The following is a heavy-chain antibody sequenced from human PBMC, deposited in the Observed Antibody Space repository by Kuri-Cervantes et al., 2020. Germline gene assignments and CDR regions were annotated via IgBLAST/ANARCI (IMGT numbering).Heavy chain of an antibody. V-gene: IGHV3-64*04. Sequence: VGSLRLSCTASGFIFSDYALHWIRQAPGKGLEYVVSVSSSGANTYYADSVTGRFTISRDNSKNTLYLQMNSLRAEDTAVHYCARDLLSGSSPIWGQGTLVTVSS. CDR3: ARDLLSGSSPI. CDR1: GFIFSDYA. J-gene: IGHJ4*02. D-gene: IGHD1-26*01. CDR2: VSSSGANT.